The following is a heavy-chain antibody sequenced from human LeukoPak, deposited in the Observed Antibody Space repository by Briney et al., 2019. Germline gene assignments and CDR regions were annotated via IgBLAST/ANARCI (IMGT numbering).Heavy chain of an antibody. J-gene: IGHJ4*02. CDR2: ISFDGNNQ. D-gene: IGHD4/OR15-4a*01. V-gene: IGHV3-30*04. CDR1: GFTLRSFT. CDR3: VRDLGGARDY. Sequence: PGGSLRLSCSASGFTLRSFTFHWVRQAPGKGLEWVSVISFDGNNQYYADSVKGRFTVSRDDSRSTLSLQMDCLRGEDTALYYCVRDLGGARDYWGQGTLVTVSS.